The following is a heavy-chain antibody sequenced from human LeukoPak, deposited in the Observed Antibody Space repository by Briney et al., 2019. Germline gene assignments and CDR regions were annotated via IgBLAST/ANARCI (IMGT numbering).Heavy chain of an antibody. CDR2: ISSSSSYT. CDR3: ARTGRHHYGSGDES. D-gene: IGHD3-10*01. Sequence: KPGGSLRLSCAASGFTFSDYYMSWIRQAPGKGLEWVSYISSSSSYTNYADSVKGRFTISRDNAKNSLYLQMNSLRAEDTAVYYCARTGRHHYGSGDESWGQGTLVTVSS. CDR1: GFTFSDYY. V-gene: IGHV3-11*03. J-gene: IGHJ4*02.